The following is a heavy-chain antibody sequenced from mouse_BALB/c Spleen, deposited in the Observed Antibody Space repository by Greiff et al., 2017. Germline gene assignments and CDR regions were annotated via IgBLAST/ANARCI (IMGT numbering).Heavy chain of an antibody. J-gene: IGHJ3*01. CDR1: GFTFSDFY. Sequence: EVKVVESGGGLVQPGGSLRLSCATSGFTFSDFYMEWVRQPPGKRLEWIAASRNKANDYTTEYSASVKGRFIVSRDTSQSILYLQMNALRAEDTAIYYCARDFYYGSSPWFAYWGQGTLVTVSA. CDR3: ARDFYYGSSPWFAY. D-gene: IGHD1-1*01. CDR2: SRNKANDYTT. V-gene: IGHV7-1*02.